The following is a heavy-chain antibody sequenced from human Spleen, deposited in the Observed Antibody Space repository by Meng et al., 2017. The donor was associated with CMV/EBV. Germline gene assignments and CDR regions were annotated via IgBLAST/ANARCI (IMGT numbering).Heavy chain of an antibody. J-gene: IGHJ4*02. CDR3: ARPGYSSSWYSSVGY. Sequence: GESLKISCAASGFTFSSSAMSWVRQAPGKGLEWISTINTSGGSTYYADSVKGRFTISRDNSKNTLYLQMISLRAEDTAVYYCARPGYSSSWYSSVGYWGQGTLVTVSS. D-gene: IGHD6-13*01. CDR2: INTSGGST. CDR1: GFTFSSSA. V-gene: IGHV3-23*01.